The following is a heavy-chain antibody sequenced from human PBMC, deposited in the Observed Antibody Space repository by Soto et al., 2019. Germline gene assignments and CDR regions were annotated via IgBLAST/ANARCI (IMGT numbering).Heavy chain of an antibody. CDR2: IIPKFGTA. D-gene: IGHD2-21*01. CDR1: GGIFSDYA. V-gene: IGHV1-69*12. Sequence: QVQLEQSGGEVKKPGSSVKVSCRVSGGIFSDYAVSWVRQAPGQGLEWVGGIIPKFGTAKYARKFEDRVTLTADELASTVYLEMNNLRSEDTALYYCARDKLSSLVVETPHLFDSGGQGTLLTVSS. CDR3: ARDKLSSLVVETPHLFDS. J-gene: IGHJ5*01.